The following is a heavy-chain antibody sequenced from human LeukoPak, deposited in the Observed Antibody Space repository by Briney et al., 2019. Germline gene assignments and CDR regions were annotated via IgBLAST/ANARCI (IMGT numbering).Heavy chain of an antibody. J-gene: IGHJ4*02. V-gene: IGHV4-59*01. Sequence: SETLSLTCTVSGGSISSYCWSWIRQPPGKGLEWIGYIYYSGSTNHNPSLKSRVTISLDTSKNQFSLKLNSVTAADTAVYYCARGQLLYAHWGQGTLVTVSS. CDR3: ARGQLLYAH. D-gene: IGHD2-2*02. CDR2: IYYSGST. CDR1: GGSISSYC.